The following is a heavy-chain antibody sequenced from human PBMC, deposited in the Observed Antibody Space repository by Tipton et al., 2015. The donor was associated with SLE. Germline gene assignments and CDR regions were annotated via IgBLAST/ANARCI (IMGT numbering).Heavy chain of an antibody. V-gene: IGHV3-23*03. CDR1: GFTFSSYA. CDR3: AKTNAAGRTSAYPLDCYCYTDV. J-gene: IGHJ6*03. CDR2: IYSGGSST. Sequence: SLRLSCAASGFTFSSYAMSWVRQAPGKGLEWVSVIYSGGSSTYYADSVKGRFTISRDNSKNTLYLQMNSLRAEDTAVYYCAKTNAAGRTSAYPLDCYCYTDVCGKGTTVAVS. D-gene: IGHD2-2*01.